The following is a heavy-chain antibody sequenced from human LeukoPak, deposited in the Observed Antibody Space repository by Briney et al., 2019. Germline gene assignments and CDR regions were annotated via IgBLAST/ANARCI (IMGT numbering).Heavy chain of an antibody. CDR3: ARHISPYGDSAVFQDYYXXYMDV. J-gene: IGHJ6*03. V-gene: IGHV5-51*01. Sequence: GESLKISGKSSGYSFTSYYIGWVRQRPGKGLEWMGIIYPGDSDTRYSPSFQGQVTISADKSISTAYLQWSSLKASDTAMYYCARHISPYGDSAVFQDYYXXYMDVWXXGTTVTIS. D-gene: IGHD4-17*01. CDR1: GYSFTSYY. CDR2: IYPGDSDT.